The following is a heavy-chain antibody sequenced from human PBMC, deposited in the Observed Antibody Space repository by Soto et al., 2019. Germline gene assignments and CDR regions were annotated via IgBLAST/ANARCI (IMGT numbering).Heavy chain of an antibody. D-gene: IGHD3-16*01. CDR1: AASFSKYY. CDR3: ASVTFGGVVLAH. Sequence: SETLSLTCTVSAASFSKYYWSWIRQPPGKGLEWIGYIYFNGNTNYNPSLKRRVTISIDTSKKQISLNLTSVTDADTAVYYCASVTFGGVVLAHWGQGTLVTVS. V-gene: IGHV4-59*01. CDR2: IYFNGNT. J-gene: IGHJ4*02.